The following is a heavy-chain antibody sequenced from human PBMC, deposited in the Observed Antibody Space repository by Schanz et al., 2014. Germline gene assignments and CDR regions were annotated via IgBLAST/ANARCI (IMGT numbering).Heavy chain of an antibody. Sequence: VQLVESGGGLVRPGGSLRLSCVASGFTFSRYAMSWVRQAPGKGLEWVAAVSGGGGSTYYADSVKGRFTISRDNSKNTMYLQMNSLRDEDTAVYYCAKEITVIVVVLDAFDIWGQGTMVTVSS. D-gene: IGHD3-22*01. CDR2: VSGGGGST. CDR3: AKEITVIVVVLDAFDI. J-gene: IGHJ3*02. CDR1: GFTFSRYA. V-gene: IGHV3-23*04.